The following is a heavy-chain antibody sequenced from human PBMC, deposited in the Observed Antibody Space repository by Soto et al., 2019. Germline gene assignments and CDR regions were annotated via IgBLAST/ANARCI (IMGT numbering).Heavy chain of an antibody. CDR3: ARGIIAVACTVGFDI. D-gene: IGHD6-19*01. J-gene: IGHJ3*02. CDR1: GYTFTIYA. CDR2: INAGNGNT. Sequence: APVKVSCKASGYTFTIYAMRWGRQAPGQRLEWMGWINAGNGNTKYSQKFQGRVTITRDRSASTAYMELSSLRSEDTAVYYFARGIIAVACTVGFDIWGQATMVTV. V-gene: IGHV1-3*01.